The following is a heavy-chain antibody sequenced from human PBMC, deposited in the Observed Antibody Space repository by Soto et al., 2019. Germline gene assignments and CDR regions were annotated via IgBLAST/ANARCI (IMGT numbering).Heavy chain of an antibody. D-gene: IGHD5-12*01. J-gene: IGHJ4*02. CDR3: AREGRRDGYNRGY. CDR1: GFTLSGSV. CDR2: IKQDGSEK. V-gene: IGHV3-7*01. Sequence: PGGSLRLSCAASGFTLSGSVLHWVRQAPGKGLEWVANIKQDGSEKYYVDSVKGRFTICRDNSKNSLYLQMNRLRAADTAVYYWAREGRRDGYNRGYWGQGTLVTVSS.